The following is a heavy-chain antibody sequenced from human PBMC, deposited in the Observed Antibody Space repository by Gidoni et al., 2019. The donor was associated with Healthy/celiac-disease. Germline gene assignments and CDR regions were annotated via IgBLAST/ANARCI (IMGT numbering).Heavy chain of an antibody. Sequence: QVQLVESGGGVVQPGRSLRLSCAASGFTFSSYAMHWVRQAPGKGLEWVAVISYDGSNKYYADSVKGRFTISRDNSKNTLYLQMNSLRAEDTAVYYCARELFLSDSSGYYWVAFDIWGQGTMVTVSS. V-gene: IGHV3-30-3*01. CDR2: ISYDGSNK. CDR1: GFTFSSYA. J-gene: IGHJ3*02. CDR3: ARELFLSDSSGYYWVAFDI. D-gene: IGHD3-22*01.